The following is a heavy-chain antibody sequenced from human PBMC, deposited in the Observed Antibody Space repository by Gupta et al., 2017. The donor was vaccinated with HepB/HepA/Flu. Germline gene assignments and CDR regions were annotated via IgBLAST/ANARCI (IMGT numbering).Heavy chain of an antibody. CDR3: ARDHDYDFWSGYYEAGDYYGMDV. J-gene: IGHJ6*02. V-gene: IGHV1-69*04. Sequence: QVQLVQSGAEVKKPGSSVKVSCKASGGAFGRYAISWVRQAPGQGLEWMGRIIPILGIANYAQKCQGRVTITADKSTSTAYMELSSLRSEDTAVYYCARDHDYDFWSGYYEAGDYYGMDVWGQGTTVTVSS. CDR1: GGAFGRYA. CDR2: IIPILGIA. D-gene: IGHD3-3*01.